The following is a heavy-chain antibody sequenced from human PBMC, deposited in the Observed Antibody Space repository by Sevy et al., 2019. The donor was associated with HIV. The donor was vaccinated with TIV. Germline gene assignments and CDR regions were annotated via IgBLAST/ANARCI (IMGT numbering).Heavy chain of an antibody. Sequence: GGSLRLSCVASGFTFDSYWMHWVRQAPGKGLVWVSHSNSDGSSTPYADSVKGRFTISRDNAKNTLYLQLNRLGAEDTAVYYCTRGDPIVPPAGYYYHMDVWGKGTTVTVSS. CDR3: TRGDPIVPPAGYYYHMDV. J-gene: IGHJ6*03. V-gene: IGHV3-74*01. CDR2: SNSDGSST. CDR1: GFTFDSYW. D-gene: IGHD1-26*01.